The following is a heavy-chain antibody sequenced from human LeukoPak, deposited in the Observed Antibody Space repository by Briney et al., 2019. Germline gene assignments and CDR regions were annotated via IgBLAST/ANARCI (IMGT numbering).Heavy chain of an antibody. D-gene: IGHD3-3*01. J-gene: IGHJ4*02. CDR2: IYYSGST. Sequence: MPSETLSLTCTVSGGSISSYYWSWIRQPPGKGLEWIGDIYYSGSTNYNPSLKSRVTISVDTSKNQFSLKLSSVTAADTAVYYCARDRDDFWSGYYIPGFDYWGQGTLVTVSS. CDR3: ARDRDDFWSGYYIPGFDY. CDR1: GGSISSYY. V-gene: IGHV4-59*01.